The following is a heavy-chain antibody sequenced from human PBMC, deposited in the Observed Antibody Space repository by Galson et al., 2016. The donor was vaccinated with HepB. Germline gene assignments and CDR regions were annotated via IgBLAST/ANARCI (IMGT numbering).Heavy chain of an antibody. CDR2: IHYTGST. CDR3: ARDGSGNYRNEGWFDP. D-gene: IGHD3-10*01. Sequence: SETLSLTCTVSGGSLSRYYWSWIRQPPGKGLEWLGYIHYTGSTTYQSSLKGRVTISVDMSKNLFSLKLSSVTAADTAVYYCARDGSGNYRNEGWFDPWGQGAQVLVSS. CDR1: GGSLSRYY. V-gene: IGHV4-59*01. J-gene: IGHJ5*02.